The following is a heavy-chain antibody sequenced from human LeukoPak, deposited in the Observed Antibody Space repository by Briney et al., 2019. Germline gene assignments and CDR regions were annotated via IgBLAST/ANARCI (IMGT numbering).Heavy chain of an antibody. CDR2: ISGNGGST. D-gene: IGHD3-3*01. Sequence: GGSLRLSCAASGFTFSSYAMSWVRQAPGQGLQYVSAISGNGGSTYYADSVKGRFTISRDNSKNTVYLQMGSLRAEDMAVYYCARVKYNDLWSGYSPPDYWGQGTLVTVSS. CDR1: GFTFSSYA. CDR3: ARVKYNDLWSGYSPPDY. J-gene: IGHJ4*02. V-gene: IGHV3-64*02.